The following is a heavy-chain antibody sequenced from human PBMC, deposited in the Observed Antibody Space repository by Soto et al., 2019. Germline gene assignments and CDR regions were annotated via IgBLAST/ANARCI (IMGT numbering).Heavy chain of an antibody. CDR1: GFPFRSYA. J-gene: IGHJ4*02. CDR3: GKARYLLVDQPLYFES. V-gene: IGHV3-23*01. CDR2: ISGSGEIT. Sequence: GGSLRLSCAASGFPFRSYAMGWVRQAPWKGLEWISVISGSGEITLYTDSVKGRFTISRDFSNNTLSLQMNSLRADDTAIYYCGKARYLLVDQPLYFESWGQGTLVTVSS. D-gene: IGHD3-9*01.